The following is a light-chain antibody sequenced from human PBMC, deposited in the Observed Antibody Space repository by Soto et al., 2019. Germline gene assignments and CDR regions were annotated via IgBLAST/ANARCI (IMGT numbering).Light chain of an antibody. Sequence: DIQMTQSPSTLSASVGDRVTITCRASQSISSWLAWYQQKLGRAPRLLIYDASSLESGVPSRFSGSGYGTEFTLTSICLQPDDFGTYFCQPYNTYASPTLGGRTKVEI. CDR2: DAS. J-gene: IGKJ4*01. CDR3: QPYNTYASPT. CDR1: QSISSW. V-gene: IGKV1-5*01.